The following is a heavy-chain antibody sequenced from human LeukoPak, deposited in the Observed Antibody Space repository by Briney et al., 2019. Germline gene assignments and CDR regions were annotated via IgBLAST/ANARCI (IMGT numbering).Heavy chain of an antibody. CDR2: ISHYGST. Sequence: SETLSLTCTVSGASISSYYWSWLWQPPGKGPEWIGYISHYGSTNYNPPLKSRVTISVDTSTNQLSLKMNSVTAADTAVYYCTRRGEVYWYFDLWGRGTLVTVSS. J-gene: IGHJ2*01. D-gene: IGHD3-16*01. V-gene: IGHV4-59*08. CDR3: TRRGEVYWYFDL. CDR1: GASISSYY.